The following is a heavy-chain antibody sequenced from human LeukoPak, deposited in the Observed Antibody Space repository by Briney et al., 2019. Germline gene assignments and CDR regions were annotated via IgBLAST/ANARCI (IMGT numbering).Heavy chain of an antibody. CDR3: ARDGSSPLDYGDYGALDY. D-gene: IGHD4-17*01. Sequence: SLGKVCCKASGGTFGSYAISWVPQAPGHGLEWMGGIILILGTANYTQKFQGRVTITADESTSTAYMELSSLRSEDTAVYYCARDGSSPLDYGDYGALDYWSQGTLVTVSS. J-gene: IGHJ4*02. CDR1: GGTFGSYA. V-gene: IGHV1-69*13. CDR2: IILILGTA.